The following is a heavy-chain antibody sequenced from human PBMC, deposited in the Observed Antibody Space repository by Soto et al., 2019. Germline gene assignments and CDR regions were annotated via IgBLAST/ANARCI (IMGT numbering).Heavy chain of an antibody. J-gene: IGHJ4*02. CDR1: GYSFTSYW. V-gene: IGHV5-51*01. CDR3: ARHGRAPQEDIVVGLPFDY. D-gene: IGHD2-2*01. Sequence: GESLKISCKGSGYSFTSYWIGWVRQMPGKGLEWMGIIYPGDSDTRYSPSFQGQVTISADKSISTAYLQWSSLKASDTAMYYCARHGRAPQEDIVVGLPFDYWGQGTLVTVSS. CDR2: IYPGDSDT.